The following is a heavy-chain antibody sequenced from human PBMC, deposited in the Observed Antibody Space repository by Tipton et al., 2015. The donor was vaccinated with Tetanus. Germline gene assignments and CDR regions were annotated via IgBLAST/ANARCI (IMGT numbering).Heavy chain of an antibody. Sequence: TLSLTCTVSGGSIRGGTFYWGWIRQPPGKGLEWIGSIYESGDTYYIPSLKSRVTISVDTFKNQFSLNLNSMAAADTGVYYCARHQSGYFTPFDYWGQGTLVTVSS. D-gene: IGHD3-3*01. CDR2: IYESGDT. CDR1: GGSIRGGTFY. CDR3: ARHQSGYFTPFDY. J-gene: IGHJ4*02. V-gene: IGHV4-39*01.